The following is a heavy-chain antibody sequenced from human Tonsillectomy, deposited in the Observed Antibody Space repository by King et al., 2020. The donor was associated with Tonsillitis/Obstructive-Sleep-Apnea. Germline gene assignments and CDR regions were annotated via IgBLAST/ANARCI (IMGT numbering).Heavy chain of an antibody. V-gene: IGHV3-30*18. D-gene: IGHD5-24*01. Sequence: VQLVESGGGVVQPGRSLRLSCAASGFTFSSYGMHWVRQAPGKGLEWVAVISYDGSNKYYADSVKGRFTISRDNSKNTLYLQMNSLRAEDTAVYYCAKDLNANAYSYYYYYGMDVWGQGTTVTVSS. CDR1: GFTFSSYG. J-gene: IGHJ6*02. CDR2: ISYDGSNK. CDR3: AKDLNANAYSYYYYYGMDV.